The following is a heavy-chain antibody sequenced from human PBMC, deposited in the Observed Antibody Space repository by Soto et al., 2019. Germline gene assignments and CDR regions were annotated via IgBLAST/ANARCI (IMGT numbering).Heavy chain of an antibody. CDR3: ASRLN. D-gene: IGHD2-8*01. V-gene: IGHV4-34*01. CDR1: GGSISIYY. J-gene: IGHJ4*02. Sequence: PSETLSLTCTVSGGSISIYYWSWIRQPPGKGLEWIGEINHSGSTNYNPSLKSRVTISVDTSKNQFSLKLSSVTAADTAVYYCASRLNWRQGTLVTVSS. CDR2: INHSGST.